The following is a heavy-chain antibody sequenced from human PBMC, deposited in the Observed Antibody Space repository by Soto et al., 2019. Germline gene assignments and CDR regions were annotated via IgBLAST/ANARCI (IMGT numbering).Heavy chain of an antibody. CDR1: RYTFTNYG. V-gene: IGHV1-18*04. Sequence: SAKVSCKVSRYTFTNYGISRARQAPGQGLEWMGWINPFHGNKDYAHKFEGRVSMTTDTSTSTAYMELTSLRSDDTAVYYCARDPNLSTWRQNDCWAQGTLLATSS. CDR2: INPFHGNK. D-gene: IGHD6-13*01. CDR3: ARDPNLSTWRQNDC. J-gene: IGHJ4*02.